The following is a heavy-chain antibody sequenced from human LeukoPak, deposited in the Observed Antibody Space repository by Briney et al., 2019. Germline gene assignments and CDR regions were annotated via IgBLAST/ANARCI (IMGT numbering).Heavy chain of an antibody. J-gene: IGHJ5*02. CDR2: INHSGST. D-gene: IGHD4-11*01. V-gene: IGHV4-34*01. CDR3: ARVQGATVTTPFDP. Sequence: SETLSLTCAVYGGSFSGYYWGWIRQPPGKGLEWIGEINHSGSTNYNPSLKSRVTISVDTSKNQFSLKLSSVTAADTAVYYCARVQGATVTTPFDPWGQGTLVTVSS. CDR1: GGSFSGYY.